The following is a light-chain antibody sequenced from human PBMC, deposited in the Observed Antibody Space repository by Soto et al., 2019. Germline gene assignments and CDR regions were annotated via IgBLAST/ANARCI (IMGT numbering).Light chain of an antibody. J-gene: IGKJ1*01. CDR1: QDVGRY. CDR2: GAS. Sequence: ALRLTQSPSSLSASAGDRVAIACRASQDVGRYLAWYQKKPVQAPKPLIYGASTLQRGVTSRFSGGGSGTDFTLTISCLQSDDVATDYCQHYKNYPWTFGQGTKVEIK. CDR3: QHYKNYPWT. V-gene: IGKV1-8*01.